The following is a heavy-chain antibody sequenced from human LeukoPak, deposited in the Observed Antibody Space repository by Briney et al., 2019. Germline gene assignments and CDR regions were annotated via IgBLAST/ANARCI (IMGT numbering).Heavy chain of an antibody. J-gene: IGHJ3*02. CDR1: GDSMNSHY. CDR3: ASDPTTATKGLDI. V-gene: IGHV4-59*11. D-gene: IGHD4-17*01. CDR2: ISYIGST. Sequence: SETLSLTCTVSGDSMNSHYWSWIRQPPGKGLEWIGYISYIGSTNYNPSLKSRVTISVDTSKNQFSLRLSSVTVADTAVYYCASDPTTATKGLDIWGQGTMVTVSS.